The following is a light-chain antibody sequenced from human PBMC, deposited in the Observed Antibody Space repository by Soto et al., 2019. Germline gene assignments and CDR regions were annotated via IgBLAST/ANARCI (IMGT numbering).Light chain of an antibody. CDR2: GAS. J-gene: IGKJ3*01. CDR3: QQYDLALT. CDR1: QTISNKY. V-gene: IGKV3-20*01. Sequence: EVVLTQSPGTLSLSPGERATLSCRASQTISNKYLAWYQQKPGQAPRLLIHGASNRASGIPDRFSGRGSGTDFTLIISRLEPEDFAVYYCQQYDLALTFGPGTKVDIK.